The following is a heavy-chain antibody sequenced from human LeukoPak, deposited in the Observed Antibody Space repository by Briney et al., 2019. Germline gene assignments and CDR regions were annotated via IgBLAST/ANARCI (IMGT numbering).Heavy chain of an antibody. J-gene: IGHJ4*02. Sequence: PVGSLRLSCAASGFTFSTYTMSWVRQAPGKGLEWVSAISGSGGNTYYADSVKGRFTISRDNSKNTLYLQMDSLRADDTAVYYCAKAAFSRTSYFDYWGQGTLVTASS. CDR1: GFTFSTYT. CDR3: AKAAFSRTSYFDY. CDR2: ISGSGGNT. V-gene: IGHV3-23*01. D-gene: IGHD3-3*02.